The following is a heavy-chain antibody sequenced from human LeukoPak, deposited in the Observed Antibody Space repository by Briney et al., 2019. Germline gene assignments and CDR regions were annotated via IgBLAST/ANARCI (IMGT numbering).Heavy chain of an antibody. D-gene: IGHD3-3*01. CDR2: ISGSGGST. CDR3: ATVVYDFWSGYYSPGNFDY. J-gene: IGHJ4*02. Sequence: GASLRLSCAASGFIFSSYAMSWVRQAPGKGLEWVSVISGSGGSTYYADSVKGRFTISRDNSKNTLYLQMNSLRAEDTAVYYCATVVYDFWSGYYSPGNFDYWGQGTLVTVSS. CDR1: GFIFSSYA. V-gene: IGHV3-23*01.